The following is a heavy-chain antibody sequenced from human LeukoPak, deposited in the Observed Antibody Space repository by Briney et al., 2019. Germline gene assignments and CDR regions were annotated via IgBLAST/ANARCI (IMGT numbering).Heavy chain of an antibody. CDR1: GYTFTSYG. V-gene: IGHV1-18*01. CDR3: ARDLTDILTGYPDY. D-gene: IGHD3-9*01. CDR2: ISAYNGNT. J-gene: IGHJ4*02. Sequence: ASVKVSCKASGYTFTSYGISWVRPAPGQGLEWMGWISAYNGNTNYAQKLQGRVTMTTDTSTSTAYMELRSLRSDDTAVYYCARDLTDILTGYPDYWGQGTLVTVSS.